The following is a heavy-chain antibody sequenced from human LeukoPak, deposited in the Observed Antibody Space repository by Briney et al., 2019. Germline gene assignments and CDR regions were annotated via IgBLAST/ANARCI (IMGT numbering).Heavy chain of an antibody. CDR3: QTGSTGGPLWY. Sequence: PGGSLRLSCAASGFTFSSYAMSWVRQAPGKGLEWVSTISTGGSSTYYADSVKGRFTISRDYSKNTLYLQMNSLRAEDTALYYCQTGSTGGPLWYWGQGTLVTVSS. D-gene: IGHD1-7*01. CDR2: ISTGGSST. V-gene: IGHV3-23*01. CDR1: GFTFSSYA. J-gene: IGHJ4*02.